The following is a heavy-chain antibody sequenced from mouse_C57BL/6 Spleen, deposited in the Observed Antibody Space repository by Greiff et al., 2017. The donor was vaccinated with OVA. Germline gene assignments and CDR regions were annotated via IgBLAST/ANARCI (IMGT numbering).Heavy chain of an antibody. Sequence: QVQLQQPGTELVKPGVSVKLSCKASGYTFTSYWMHWVKQRPGQGLEWIGNINPSNGGTNYNEKFKSKATLTVDKSSSTAYMQLSSLTSEDSAVYYCARGATYYWYFDVWGTGTTVTVSS. CDR3: ARGATYYWYFDV. J-gene: IGHJ1*03. CDR2: INPSNGGT. V-gene: IGHV1-53*01. CDR1: GYTFTSYW. D-gene: IGHD5-5*01.